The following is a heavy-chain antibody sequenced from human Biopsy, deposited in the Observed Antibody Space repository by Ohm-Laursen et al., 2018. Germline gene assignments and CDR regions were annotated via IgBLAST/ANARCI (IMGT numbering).Heavy chain of an antibody. J-gene: IGHJ2*01. V-gene: IGHV1-69*06. D-gene: IGHD3-22*01. CDR3: ARFPLGAYDDSGSYRAVEHWYFDL. CDR2: FIPLFNTA. Sequence: VASVKVSCKASGGTFTNHAVGWVRQAPGQGLEWVGSFIPLFNTANYADKFQGRVTLTADKSTTTAYMELSSLRSEDTAIYYCARFPLGAYDDSGSYRAVEHWYFDLWGRGTLVTVSS. CDR1: GGTFTNHA.